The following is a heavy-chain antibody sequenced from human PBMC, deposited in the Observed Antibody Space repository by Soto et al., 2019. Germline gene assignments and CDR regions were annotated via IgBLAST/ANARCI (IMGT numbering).Heavy chain of an antibody. Sequence: QVQLVESGGGVVQPGRSLRLSCAASGFTFTTSAMHWVRQAPGKGLEWVAVISYDGGNKYYGDSVKGRFTISRDNSKSTLYLQMNSLRAGDTAVYYCARHQVSGVWEIDLWGQGTLVTVSS. V-gene: IGHV3-30-3*01. CDR2: ISYDGGNK. D-gene: IGHD1-26*01. J-gene: IGHJ5*02. CDR1: GFTFTTSA. CDR3: ARHQVSGVWEIDL.